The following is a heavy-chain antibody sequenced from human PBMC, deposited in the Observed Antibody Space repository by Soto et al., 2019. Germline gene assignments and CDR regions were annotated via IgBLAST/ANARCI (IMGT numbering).Heavy chain of an antibody. D-gene: IGHD3-22*01. CDR3: AGSGYYHDSGMDV. Sequence: QLQLQESGSGLVKPSQTLSLTCAVSGGSISSGGYSWSWIRQPPGKGLEWIGYIYHSGSTYYNPSLKSRVTISVDRFKNQFSLKLSSVTAAETAVYYGAGSGYYHDSGMDVWGQGTTVTVSS. CDR1: GGSISSGGYS. V-gene: IGHV4-30-2*01. CDR2: IYHSGST. J-gene: IGHJ6*02.